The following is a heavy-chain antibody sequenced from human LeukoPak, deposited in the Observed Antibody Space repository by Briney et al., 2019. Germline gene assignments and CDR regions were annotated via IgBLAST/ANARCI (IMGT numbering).Heavy chain of an antibody. J-gene: IGHJ4*02. Sequence: ASVKVSCKASGYTFADYFIHWVRQAPGQGLEWMGRINPNTGGAEYASKFQGWVTMTRDTSISTAYVEVNRLISDDTAAYYCARDLTSTSNWEFDYWGQGTLVIVSS. V-gene: IGHV1-2*04. CDR2: INPNTGGA. CDR1: GYTFADYF. D-gene: IGHD1-26*01. CDR3: ARDLTSTSNWEFDY.